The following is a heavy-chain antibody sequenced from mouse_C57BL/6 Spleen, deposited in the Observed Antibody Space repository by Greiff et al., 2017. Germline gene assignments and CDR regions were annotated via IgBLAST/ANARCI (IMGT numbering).Heavy chain of an antibody. D-gene: IGHD1-1*01. CDR3: ARSLYYYGSSGYFDV. CDR1: GYSFTGYY. J-gene: IGHJ1*03. CDR2: INPSTGGT. Sequence: VQLKESGPELVKPGASVKISCKASGYSFTGYYMNWVKQSPEKSLEWIGEINPSTGGTTYNQKFKAKATLTVDKSSSTAYMQLKSLTSEDSAVYYCARSLYYYGSSGYFDVWGTGTTVTVSS. V-gene: IGHV1-42*01.